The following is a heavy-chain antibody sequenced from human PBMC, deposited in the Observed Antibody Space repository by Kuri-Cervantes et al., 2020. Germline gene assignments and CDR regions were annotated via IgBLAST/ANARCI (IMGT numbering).Heavy chain of an antibody. Sequence: GGFLRLSCAAPGFSFSSSYMYWVRQAPGKGLVWVSRIAPNGRSTSYADSVKGRFTISRDNAKNTLYLQMNSLRAEDTAIYYCARDESGDWRLDPWGQGTMVTVSS. CDR1: GFSFSSSY. D-gene: IGHD2-21*02. CDR2: IAPNGRST. V-gene: IGHV3-74*01. CDR3: ARDESGDWRLDP. J-gene: IGHJ5*02.